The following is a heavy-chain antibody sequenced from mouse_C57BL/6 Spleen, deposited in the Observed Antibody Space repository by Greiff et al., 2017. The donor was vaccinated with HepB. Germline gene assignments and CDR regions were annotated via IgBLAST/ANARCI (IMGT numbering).Heavy chain of an antibody. D-gene: IGHD1-1*01. Sequence: EVQLQQSGAELVRPGASVKLSCTASGFNIKDDYMHWVKQRPEQGLEWIGWIDPENGDTEYASKFQGKATITADTSSNTAYLQLSSLTSEDTAVYYWTNYGSSPWYFDYWGQGTTLTVSS. CDR1: GFNIKDDY. CDR2: IDPENGDT. CDR3: TNYGSSPWYFDY. V-gene: IGHV14-4*01. J-gene: IGHJ2*01.